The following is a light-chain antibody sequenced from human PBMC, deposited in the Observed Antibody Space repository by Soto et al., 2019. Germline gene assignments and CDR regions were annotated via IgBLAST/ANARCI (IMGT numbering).Light chain of an antibody. CDR1: QTISSW. J-gene: IGKJ1*01. V-gene: IGKV1-5*03. CDR2: KAS. Sequence: VQMTRSLSTRASSVGSTGTIPCRASQTISSWLAWYQQKPGKAPKLLIYKASTLKSGVPSRFSGSGSGTEFTLTISSLQPDDFATYYCQHYNSYSEAFGQGTKVDIK. CDR3: QHYNSYSEA.